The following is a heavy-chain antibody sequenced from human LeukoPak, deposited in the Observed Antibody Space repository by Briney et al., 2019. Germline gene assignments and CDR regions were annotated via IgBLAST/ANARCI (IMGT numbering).Heavy chain of an antibody. CDR2: ISSGGSVA. D-gene: IGHD4-17*01. V-gene: IGHV3-23*01. CDR3: AKDGGFYGENFDY. Sequence: GGSLRLSCAASGFTFSSYAMSWVRQAPGKGLEWVSGISSGGSVAYYADSVKGRFTISRDNSKNTLFLQMNSLRADDTAVFYCAKDGGFYGENFDYWGQGTLVTVSS. CDR1: GFTFSSYA. J-gene: IGHJ4*02.